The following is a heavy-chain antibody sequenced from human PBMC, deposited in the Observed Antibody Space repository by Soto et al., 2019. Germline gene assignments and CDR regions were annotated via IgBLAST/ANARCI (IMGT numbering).Heavy chain of an antibody. J-gene: IGHJ4*02. CDR1: GYTFTSYG. Sequence: ASVKGSCKASGYTFTSYGVNWVRQAAGPGLEWLGWISAYNANTNYAQKLQGRVTMTTDTSTSTAYMELRRLRSDATALYYCASDYRDIIDYWGQGTLDTVSS. CDR3: ASDYRDIIDY. D-gene: IGHD4-17*01. V-gene: IGHV1-18*01. CDR2: ISAYNANT.